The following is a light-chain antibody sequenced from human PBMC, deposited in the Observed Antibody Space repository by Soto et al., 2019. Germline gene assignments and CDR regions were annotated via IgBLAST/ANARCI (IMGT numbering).Light chain of an antibody. CDR2: EVS. CDR1: SSDVGAYNY. Sequence: QSALTQPASVSGSPGQSITISCTGTSSDVGAYNYVSWYQQHPGKAPKLMIYEVSNRPSGVSDRFSGSRSGNTASLTISGLQAEDESDYYCSSYTSSSTWVFGGGTQLT. J-gene: IGLJ3*02. CDR3: SSYTSSSTWV. V-gene: IGLV2-14*01.